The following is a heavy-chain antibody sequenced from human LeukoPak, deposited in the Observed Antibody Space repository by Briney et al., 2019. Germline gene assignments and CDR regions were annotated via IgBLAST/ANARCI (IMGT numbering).Heavy chain of an antibody. J-gene: IGHJ6*02. CDR1: GGSFSGYY. V-gene: IGHV4-34*01. Sequence: PSETLSLTCAVYGGSFSGYYWSWIRQTPGKGLEWIGEINHSGSTKYNPSFKSRVTTSVDTSKNQFSLKLSSVTAADTAVYYCARGPPRVGYYYYGMDVWGQGTTVTVSS. CDR3: ARGPPRVGYYYYGMDV. D-gene: IGHD3-16*01. CDR2: INHSGST.